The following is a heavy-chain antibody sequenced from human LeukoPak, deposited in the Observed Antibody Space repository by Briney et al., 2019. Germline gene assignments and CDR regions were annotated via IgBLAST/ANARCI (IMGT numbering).Heavy chain of an antibody. CDR1: GYTLTGYY. D-gene: IGHD5-12*01. V-gene: IGHV1-2*02. CDR3: AKNPYEYYFDY. Sequence: GASVKVSCKASGYTLTGYYIHWLRQAPGQGLEWMGWINPNSGDTNYAQKFQGRVTMTRDTSISTAYMELSRLTSDVTAVYYCAKNPYEYYFDYWGQGTLVTVSS. CDR2: INPNSGDT. J-gene: IGHJ4*02.